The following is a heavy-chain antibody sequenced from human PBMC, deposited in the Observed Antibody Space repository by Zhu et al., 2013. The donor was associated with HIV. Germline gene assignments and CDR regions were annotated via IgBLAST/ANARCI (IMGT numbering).Heavy chain of an antibody. CDR3: AREDRRLMAALDY. J-gene: IGHJ4*02. CDR1: GYTFTDYG. D-gene: IGHD6-19*01. Sequence: QVQLVQSGAEVMQPGASVKVSCKASGYTFTDYGITWVRQAPGQGLEWMGWINPNSGGTNYAHNFKGRVTMTRXTSIDTAYMDLNNLTSDDTAVYYCAREDRRLMAALDYWGQGTLVTISS. V-gene: IGHV1-2*02. CDR2: INPNSGGT.